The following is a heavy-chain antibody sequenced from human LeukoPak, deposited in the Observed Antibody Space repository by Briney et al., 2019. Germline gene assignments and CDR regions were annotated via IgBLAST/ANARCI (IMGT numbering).Heavy chain of an antibody. V-gene: IGHV4-4*07. CDR2: MYASGNT. CDR3: ARNPIRGFGEIRD. D-gene: IGHD3-10*01. CDR1: GSSISGYY. Sequence: SETLSLTCTVSGSSISGYYWTWIRQPAGKGLEWIGHMYASGNTNYNPSLNSRVTMSVDTSENQFSLNLRSVTAADTAVYYCARNPIRGFGEIRDWGQGTLVTVSS. J-gene: IGHJ4*02.